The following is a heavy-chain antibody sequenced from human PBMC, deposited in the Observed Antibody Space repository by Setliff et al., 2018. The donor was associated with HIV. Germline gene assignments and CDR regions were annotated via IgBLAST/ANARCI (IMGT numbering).Heavy chain of an antibody. D-gene: IGHD3-3*01. Sequence: SETLSLTCTVSGGSISSGSYYWSWIRQPAGKGLEWIGHIYTSGSTNYNPSLKSRVTISVDTSKNQFSLKLSSVTAADTAVYYCARANFWSGYWNFFDYWGQGTLVTVSS. V-gene: IGHV4-61*09. CDR1: GGSISSGSYY. CDR3: ARANFWSGYWNFFDY. J-gene: IGHJ4*02. CDR2: IYTSGST.